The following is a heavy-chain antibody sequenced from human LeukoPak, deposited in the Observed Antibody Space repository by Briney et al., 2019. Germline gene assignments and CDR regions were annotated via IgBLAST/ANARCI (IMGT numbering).Heavy chain of an antibody. Sequence: PGGSLRLSCAASGFTFSNSDMHWVRRSTGNGLEWVSAIGIAGDTYYSDSVKGRFTISRENAKNSLYLQMNSLRAGDTAVYYCAKELRTAAGYDAYGLWGQGTMVTVSS. J-gene: IGHJ3*01. CDR1: GFTFSNSD. CDR3: AKELRTAAGYDAYGL. D-gene: IGHD6-25*01. CDR2: IGIAGDT. V-gene: IGHV3-13*01.